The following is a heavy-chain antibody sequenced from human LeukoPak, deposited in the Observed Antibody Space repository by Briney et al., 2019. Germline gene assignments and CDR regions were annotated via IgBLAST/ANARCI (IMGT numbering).Heavy chain of an antibody. D-gene: IGHD3-3*01. Sequence: GGSLRLSCAASGFTFSSYWMSWVRQAPGKGLEWVANITQDGSEKYYVDSVKGRFTISRDNAKNSLYLQMNSLRAEDTAVYYCARDPRITVFGVVTRSFDLWGQGTRVTVSS. CDR2: ITQDGSEK. CDR1: GFTFSSYW. J-gene: IGHJ3*01. V-gene: IGHV3-7*01. CDR3: ARDPRITVFGVVTRSFDL.